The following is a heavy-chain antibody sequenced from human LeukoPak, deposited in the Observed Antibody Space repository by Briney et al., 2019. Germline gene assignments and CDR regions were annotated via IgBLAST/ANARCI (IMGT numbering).Heavy chain of an antibody. CDR2: ISYSGST. Sequence: PSETLSLTCSVSGGSISSYYWSWIRQPPGKGLEWIGYISYSGSTKYNPSLKSRVTISVDTSKNQFSLKVSSVTAADTAVYHCARLWSRMVEIDYWGQGTLVTVSS. CDR1: GGSISSYY. CDR3: ARLWSRMVEIDY. V-gene: IGHV4-59*08. J-gene: IGHJ4*02. D-gene: IGHD2-15*01.